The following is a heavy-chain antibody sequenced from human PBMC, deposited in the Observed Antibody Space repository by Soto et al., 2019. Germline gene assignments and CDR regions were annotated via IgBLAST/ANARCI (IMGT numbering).Heavy chain of an antibody. D-gene: IGHD4-17*01. CDR2: IYSGGST. CDR1: EFTVSSNY. Sequence: EVRLVETGGRLIHPGGSLRLSCAASEFTVSSNYMAWVRQVPGQGLEWVSGIYSGGSTYYADSVKGRFSISRDDSKNTLHLQMNSLRVEDTAVYYCAGRGGDYDRPLDYWGQGTLVTVSS. CDR3: AGRGGDYDRPLDY. J-gene: IGHJ4*02. V-gene: IGHV3-53*02.